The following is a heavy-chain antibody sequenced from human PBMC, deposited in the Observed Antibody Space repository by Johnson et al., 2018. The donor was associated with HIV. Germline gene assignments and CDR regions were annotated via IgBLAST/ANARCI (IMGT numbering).Heavy chain of an antibody. V-gene: IGHV3-9*01. Sequence: QLVESGGGLVQPGRSLRLSCAASGFTFDDYAMHWVRQVPGKGLEWVSGISWNSGSIGYADSVKGRFTISRDNAKNSLYLQMNSLRAEDTAVYYCAGGSYNDAFDIWGQGTMVTVSS. J-gene: IGHJ3*02. CDR1: GFTFDDYA. CDR2: ISWNSGSI. D-gene: IGHD1-26*01. CDR3: AGGSYNDAFDI.